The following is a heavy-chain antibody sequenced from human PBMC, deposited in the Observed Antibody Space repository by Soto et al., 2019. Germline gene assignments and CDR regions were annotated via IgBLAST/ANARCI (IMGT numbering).Heavy chain of an antibody. D-gene: IGHD6-13*01. CDR1: GGSISSSSYY. CDR2: IYYSGST. V-gene: IGHV4-39*01. J-gene: IGHJ4*02. CDR3: ARLACSSSCRSSTPTDFAY. Sequence: SETLSLTCTVSGGSISSSSYYWGWIRQPPGKGLERIGSIYYSGSTYYNPSLKSRVTISVDTSKNQFSLKLSSVTAADTAVYYCARLACSSSCRSSTPTDFAYCGQVTLVTVS.